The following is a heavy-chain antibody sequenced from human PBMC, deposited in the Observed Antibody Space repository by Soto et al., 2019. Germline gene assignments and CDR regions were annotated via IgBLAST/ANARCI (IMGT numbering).Heavy chain of an antibody. Sequence: GASVKVSCKASGGTFSSYAISWVRQAPGQGLEWMGGIIPIFGTANYAQKFQGRVTITADKSTSTAYMELSSLRSEDTAVYYCARDRIHYGSGSYYASPYYYYGMDVWGQGTTVTVSS. CDR2: IIPIFGTA. CDR1: GGTFSSYA. J-gene: IGHJ6*02. V-gene: IGHV1-69*06. CDR3: ARDRIHYGSGSYYASPYYYYGMDV. D-gene: IGHD3-10*01.